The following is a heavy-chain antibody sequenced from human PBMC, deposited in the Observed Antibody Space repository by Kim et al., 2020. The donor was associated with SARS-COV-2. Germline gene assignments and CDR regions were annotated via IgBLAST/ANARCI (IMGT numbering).Heavy chain of an antibody. CDR1: GASISSYY. V-gene: IGHV4-59*12. CDR3: AKGRARFDY. Sequence: SETLSLTCPVSGASISSYYWSWIRQPPGKGLEWVGYIYYSGSTDYNPSLKSRVTISVDTSKNQFSLKLTSVTAADTAVYYCAKGRARFDYWGQGTLVTVSS. CDR2: IYYSGST. J-gene: IGHJ4*02.